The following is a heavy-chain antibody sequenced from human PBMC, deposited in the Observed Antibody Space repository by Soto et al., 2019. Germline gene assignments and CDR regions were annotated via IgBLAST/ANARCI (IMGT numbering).Heavy chain of an antibody. D-gene: IGHD3-22*01. Sequence: VQLLESGGGLVEPGGSLRLSCAASGFSFSSYAMNWVRQAPGKGLEWVSVITDSGGSTYYADSVKGRFTISRDNSKNPLYVKMKGMSAEDTAVYYCAKAISGYTAPLAHWGQGTRVTVSS. CDR1: GFSFSSYA. CDR3: AKAISGYTAPLAH. V-gene: IGHV3-23*01. CDR2: ITDSGGST. J-gene: IGHJ4*02.